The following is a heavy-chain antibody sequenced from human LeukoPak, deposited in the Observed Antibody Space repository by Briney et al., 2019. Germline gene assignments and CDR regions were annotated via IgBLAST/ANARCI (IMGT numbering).Heavy chain of an antibody. CDR1: GGSISSGSYY. D-gene: IGHD1-26*01. Sequence: SETLSLTCTVSGGSISSGSYYWSWIRQPAGKGLEWIGRIYTSGSTNYNPSLKSRVTISVDTSKNQFSLKLSSVTAADTAVYYCAVGSYGYWFFDLWGRGTLVTVSS. CDR2: IYTSGST. V-gene: IGHV4-61*02. J-gene: IGHJ2*01. CDR3: AVGSYGYWFFDL.